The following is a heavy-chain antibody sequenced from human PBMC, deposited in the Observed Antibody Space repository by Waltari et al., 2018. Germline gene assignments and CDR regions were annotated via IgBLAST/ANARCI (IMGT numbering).Heavy chain of an antibody. J-gene: IGHJ4*02. V-gene: IGHV4-59*01. CDR3: ARGTYSNGVHFEH. CDR1: SGSISSYY. D-gene: IGHD5-18*01. CDR2: MLNSGNT. Sequence: QVQLQESGPGLVKPSEPLSLTCTVPSGSISSYYWNWIRQPPGKGLEWIGYMLNSGNTKSNPSLKSRVTMSIDMSQNQFSLTLNSVSAADTAIYYCARGTYSNGVHFEHWGQGILVSVSS.